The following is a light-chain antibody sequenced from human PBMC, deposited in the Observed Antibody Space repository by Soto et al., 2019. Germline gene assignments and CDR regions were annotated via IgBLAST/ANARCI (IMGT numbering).Light chain of an antibody. J-gene: IGKJ4*01. CDR2: GAS. V-gene: IGKV3-15*01. CDR1: QNVSSN. CDR3: QQYNNWRLT. Sequence: EIVMTQSPATLSVSPGERATLSCRASQNVSSNLAWYQQKPGQAPRLLIYGASTRATGIPARFSGSGSGTEFTLTISSLQSEDFAVYYCQQYNNWRLTFGGGTKVEIK.